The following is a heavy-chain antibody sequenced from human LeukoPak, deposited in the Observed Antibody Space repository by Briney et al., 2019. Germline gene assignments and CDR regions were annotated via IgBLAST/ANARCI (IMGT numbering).Heavy chain of an antibody. CDR2: IYTSGST. D-gene: IGHD6-13*01. CDR1: GGSISSYY. V-gene: IGHV4-4*07. CDR3: ARTTYSRLADYHMDV. J-gene: IGHJ6*03. Sequence: SETLSLTCTVSGGSISSYYWSWIRQPAGKGLEWIGRIYTSGSTNYNPSLKSRVTMSVDTSKNQFSLKLSSVTAADTAVYYCARTTYSRLADYHMDVWGKGTTVTVSS.